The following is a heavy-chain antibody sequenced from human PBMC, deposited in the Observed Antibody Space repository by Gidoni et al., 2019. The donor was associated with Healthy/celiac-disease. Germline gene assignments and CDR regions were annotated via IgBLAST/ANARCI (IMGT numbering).Heavy chain of an antibody. V-gene: IGHV4-38-2*02. CDR2: IYHSGST. D-gene: IGHD1-26*01. J-gene: IGHJ6*02. CDR3: ARVKGATSGYYYGMDV. CDR1: GYSISSGYY. Sequence: QVQLQESGPGLVKPSETLSLTCTVSGYSISSGYYWGWIRQPPGKGLEWIGSIYHSGSTYYNPSLKSRVTISVDTSKNQFSLKLSSVTAADTAVYYCARVKGATSGYYYGMDVWGQGTTVTVSS.